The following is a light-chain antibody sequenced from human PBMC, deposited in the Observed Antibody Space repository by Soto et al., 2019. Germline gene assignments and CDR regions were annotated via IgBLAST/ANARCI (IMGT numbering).Light chain of an antibody. Sequence: QSALTQPASVSGSPGQSITISCTGTRSDIGGYNYVSWFQQHPGKAPKLIIYEVTNRPSGVSNRFSGSKSGSTASLTVSGLQAEDEADYYCSSYTTSGTLVVFGAGTKLTVL. V-gene: IGLV2-14*01. CDR1: RSDIGGYNY. J-gene: IGLJ2*01. CDR3: SSYTTSGTLVV. CDR2: EVT.